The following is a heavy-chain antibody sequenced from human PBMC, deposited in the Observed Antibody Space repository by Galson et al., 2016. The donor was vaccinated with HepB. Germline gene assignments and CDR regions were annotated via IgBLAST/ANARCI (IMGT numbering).Heavy chain of an antibody. J-gene: IGHJ4*02. CDR2: ISHDATVT. Sequence: SLRLSCAASGFTFSSYVMHWVRQAPGEGLVWVSRISHDATVTTYADSAKGRFTISRDNAKNTLYLQMNSLRAEDTAVYYCAKHEWVVVPAAFQGYLDSWGQGTLVTVSS. V-gene: IGHV3-74*03. CDR3: AKHEWVVVPAAFQGYLDS. D-gene: IGHD2-2*01. CDR1: GFTFSSYV.